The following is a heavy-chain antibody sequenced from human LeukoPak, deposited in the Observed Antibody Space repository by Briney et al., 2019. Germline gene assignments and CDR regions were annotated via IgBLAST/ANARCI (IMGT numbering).Heavy chain of an antibody. CDR2: IYSGGST. CDR1: GFTVSSNY. Sequence: GGSLRLSCADSGFTVSSNYMRGVRQAPGKGLEWVSVIYSGGSTHYADSVKGRFTISRDNSKNTLYLQMNSLRAEDTAVYYCARDRLHYDSLTGYPADWGQGTLVTVSS. D-gene: IGHD3-9*01. V-gene: IGHV3-66*01. CDR3: ARDRLHYDSLTGYPAD. J-gene: IGHJ4*02.